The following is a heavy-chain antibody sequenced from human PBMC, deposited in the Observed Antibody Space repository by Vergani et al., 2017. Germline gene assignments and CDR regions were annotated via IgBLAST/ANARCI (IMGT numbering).Heavy chain of an antibody. CDR1: GFTLSRYS. CDR2: ISSSSMTI. Sequence: EVQLVESGGGLVQPGGSLRLSCAASGFTLSRYSMNWVRQAPGKGLAGVSYISSSSMTIYYADSVKGRFTISRDNAKNSLYLQMTSRRAEDTAVYYCARDRGSGYIRNPRPYGMDVWGQGTTVTVSS. V-gene: IGHV3-48*01. J-gene: IGHJ6*02. CDR3: ARDRGSGYIRNPRPYGMDV. D-gene: IGHD3-22*01.